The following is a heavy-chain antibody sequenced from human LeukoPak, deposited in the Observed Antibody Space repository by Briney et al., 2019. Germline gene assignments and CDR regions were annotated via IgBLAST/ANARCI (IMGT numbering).Heavy chain of an antibody. Sequence: SETLSLTCAVSGGSISSGGISWSWIRQPPGLGLEWIGYIYHSGSTYYKPSLKSRVTISVDRSKNQFSLKLSSVTAADTAVYYCARGTVTTFLGYYFDYWGQGTLVTVSS. V-gene: IGHV4-30-2*01. CDR1: GGSISSGGIS. J-gene: IGHJ4*02. CDR2: IYHSGST. D-gene: IGHD4-4*01. CDR3: ARGTVTTFLGYYFDY.